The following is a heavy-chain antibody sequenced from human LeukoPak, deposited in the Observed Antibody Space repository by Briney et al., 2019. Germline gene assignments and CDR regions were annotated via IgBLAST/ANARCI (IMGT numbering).Heavy chain of an antibody. CDR1: GYTFTGYY. CDR3: ARGQAAGTFGDY. J-gene: IGHJ4*02. V-gene: IGHV1-2*02. D-gene: IGHD6-13*01. Sequence: HAAPVKVSCTASGYTFTGYYMHWVRQAPGQGLEWMGWINPNSGGTNYAQKCQGRLTMTSDTSISTAYMELSRLRSDDTAVYYCARGQAAGTFGDYWGQGTLVTFSS. CDR2: INPNSGGT.